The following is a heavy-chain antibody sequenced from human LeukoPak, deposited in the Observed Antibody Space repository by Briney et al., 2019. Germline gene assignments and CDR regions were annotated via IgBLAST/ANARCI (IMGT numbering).Heavy chain of an antibody. D-gene: IGHD7-27*01. Sequence: GGSLRLSCAASGFTFSSYSMNWVRQAPGKGLEWVSSISSSSSYIYYADSVKGRFTISRDNAKNSLYLQMNSLRAEDTAVYYCATLPGGWGSSLWGRGTLVTVSS. V-gene: IGHV3-21*01. CDR3: ATLPGGWGSSL. J-gene: IGHJ4*02. CDR2: ISSSSSYI. CDR1: GFTFSSYS.